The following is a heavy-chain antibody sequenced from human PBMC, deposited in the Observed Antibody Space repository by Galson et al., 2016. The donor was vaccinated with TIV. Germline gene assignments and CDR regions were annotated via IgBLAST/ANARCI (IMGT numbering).Heavy chain of an antibody. J-gene: IGHJ4*02. CDR3: ARETYHFDRSGYFFDY. CDR1: GYSISSGYY. V-gene: IGHV4-38-2*02. CDR2: IYYTGTT. D-gene: IGHD3-22*01. Sequence: ETLSLTCTVSGYSISSGYYWGWIRQSPGTGLEWMGSIYYTGTTYTNPSLKSRLTLSVDTSKNQFSLKLTSVTATDTALYFCARETYHFDRSGYFFDYWGQGRLVTVSS.